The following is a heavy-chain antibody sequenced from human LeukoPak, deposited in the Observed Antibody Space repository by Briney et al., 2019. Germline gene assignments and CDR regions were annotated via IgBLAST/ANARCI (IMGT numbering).Heavy chain of an antibody. CDR1: GGSISSSSYY. V-gene: IGHV4-39*07. Sequence: TSETLSLTCTVSGGSISSSSYYWGWIRQPPGKGLEWIGSIYYSGSTYYNPSLKSRVTISVDTSKNQFSLKLSSVTAADTAVYYCASSPYYYGSGSYFAYWGQGTLVTVSS. D-gene: IGHD3-10*01. CDR2: IYYSGST. J-gene: IGHJ4*02. CDR3: ASSPYYYGSGSYFAY.